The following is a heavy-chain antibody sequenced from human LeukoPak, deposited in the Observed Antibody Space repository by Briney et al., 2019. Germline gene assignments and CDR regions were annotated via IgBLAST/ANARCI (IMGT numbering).Heavy chain of an antibody. V-gene: IGHV3-74*01. CDR3: APTGGNYYVFDM. Sequence: GGSLRLSCAASGFTFSSYWMHWVRQAPGKGLVWVSRINSDGSSTSYADSVKGRFTISRDNAKNTLYLQMNSLRAEDTAVYYCAPTGGNYYVFDMWGQGTMVTVSS. CDR2: INSDGSST. D-gene: IGHD1-26*01. J-gene: IGHJ3*02. CDR1: GFTFSSYW.